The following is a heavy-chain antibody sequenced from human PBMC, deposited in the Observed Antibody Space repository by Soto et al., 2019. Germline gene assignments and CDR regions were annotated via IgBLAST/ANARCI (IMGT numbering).Heavy chain of an antibody. D-gene: IGHD3-16*01. CDR2: IWYDRSNK. Sequence: GGSLRLSCAASGFTISSYGMHWVRQAPGKGVEWVAVIWYDRSNKHYADSVKGRFTISRDNSKNTLYLQMNSLRAEDTAVYYCARDKSGGLDYWGQGTLVTVSS. V-gene: IGHV3-33*01. J-gene: IGHJ4*02. CDR1: GFTISSYG. CDR3: ARDKSGGLDY.